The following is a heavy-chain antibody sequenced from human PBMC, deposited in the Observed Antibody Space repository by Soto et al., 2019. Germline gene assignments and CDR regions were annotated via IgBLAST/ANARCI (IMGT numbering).Heavy chain of an antibody. CDR1: GGSISSYY. D-gene: IGHD3-22*01. CDR3: ARGASYYYDSSGLRTFDY. V-gene: IGHV4-4*07. CDR2: IYTSGST. Sequence: SETLSLTCTVSGGSISSYYWSWIRHPAGKGLEWIGRIYTSGSTNCNPSLKSRVTMSVDTSKNQFSLKLSSVTAADTAVYYCARGASYYYDSSGLRTFDYWGQGTLVTVSS. J-gene: IGHJ4*02.